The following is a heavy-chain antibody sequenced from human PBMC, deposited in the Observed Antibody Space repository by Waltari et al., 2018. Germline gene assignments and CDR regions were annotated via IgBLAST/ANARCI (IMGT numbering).Heavy chain of an antibody. D-gene: IGHD4-17*01. CDR1: GFTFSDYW. V-gene: IGHV3-7*01. CDR3: ARHGDFCFDF. Sequence: EVQVVESGGDLVQPGGSLRLSCAASGFTFSDYWLGRVRQAPGKGLKWVANIKKDGGTKYNWDSVKGRFTISRENGKDSLFLQMNSLRAEDTAVYYCARHGDFCFDFWGQGIVVTVSS. CDR2: IKKDGGTK. J-gene: IGHJ4*02.